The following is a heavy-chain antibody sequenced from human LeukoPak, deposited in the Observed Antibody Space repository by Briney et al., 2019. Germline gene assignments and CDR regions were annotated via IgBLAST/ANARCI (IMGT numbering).Heavy chain of an antibody. D-gene: IGHD6-6*01. CDR1: GGSFSGYY. Sequence: SETLSLTCAVYGGSFSGYYWSWIRQPPGKGLEWIGEINHSGSTNYNPSLKSRVTISVDTSKNQFSLKLSSVTAADTAVYYCARGVGYSSSSLRYWYSDLWGRGTLVTVSS. V-gene: IGHV4-34*01. CDR2: INHSGST. CDR3: ARGVGYSSSSLRYWYSDL. J-gene: IGHJ2*01.